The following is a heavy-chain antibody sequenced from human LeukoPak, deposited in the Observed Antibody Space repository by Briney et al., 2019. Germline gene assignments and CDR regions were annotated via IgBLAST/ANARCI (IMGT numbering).Heavy chain of an antibody. CDR2: IYYSGST. D-gene: IGHD3-3*01. J-gene: IGHJ4*02. CDR1: GGSISSSDYY. Sequence: SETLSLTCTVSGGSISSSDYYWGWIRQPPGKGLEWIGSIYYSGSTYYNPSLKSRVTISVDTSKNQFSLKLSSVTAADTAVYYCASRFLEWFDAPYNFDYWGQGTLVTVSS. CDR3: ASRFLEWFDAPYNFDY. V-gene: IGHV4-39*01.